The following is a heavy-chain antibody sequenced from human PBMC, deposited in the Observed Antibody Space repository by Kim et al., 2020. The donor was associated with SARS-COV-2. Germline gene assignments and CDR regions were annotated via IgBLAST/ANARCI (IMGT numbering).Heavy chain of an antibody. CDR2: ISWNSGSI. D-gene: IGHD2-15*01. V-gene: IGHV3-9*01. CDR3: AKDGGGSSGGSCYDY. CDR1: GFTFDDYA. Sequence: GGSLRLSCAASGFTFDDYAMHWVRQAPGKGLEWVSGISWNSGSIGYADSVKGRFTISRDNAKNSLYLQMNSLRAEDTALYYCAKDGGGSSGGSCYDYWGQGTLVTVSS. J-gene: IGHJ4*02.